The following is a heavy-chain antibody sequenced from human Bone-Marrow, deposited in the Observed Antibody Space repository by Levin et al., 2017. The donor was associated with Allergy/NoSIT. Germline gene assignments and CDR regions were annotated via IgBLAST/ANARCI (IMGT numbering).Heavy chain of an antibody. V-gene: IGHV3-53*01. Sequence: AGGSLRLSCAVSGVTVGGTYMSWVRQTPGKGLEWVAVIYSGGSASYADSVKGRFTISRDTSKNTVDLQMNSLRAEDTAMYFCVSGLAGWSNTVDSWGQGTLVTVS. CDR2: IYSGGSA. D-gene: IGHD2-15*01. CDR1: GVTVGGTY. CDR3: VSGLAGWSNTVDS. J-gene: IGHJ4*02.